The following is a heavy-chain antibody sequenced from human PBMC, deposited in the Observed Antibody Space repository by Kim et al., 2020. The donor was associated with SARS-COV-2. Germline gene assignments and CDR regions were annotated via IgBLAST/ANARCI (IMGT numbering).Heavy chain of an antibody. CDR2: ISAYNGNT. V-gene: IGHV1-18*01. D-gene: IGHD4-17*01. CDR1: GYTFTSYG. J-gene: IGHJ3*02. Sequence: ASVKVSCKASGYTFTSYGISWVRQAPGQGLEWMGWISAYNGNTNYAQKLQGRVTMTTDTSTSTAYMELRSLRSDDTAVYYCARGRRGGDYGSAFDIWGQGTMVTVSS. CDR3: ARGRRGGDYGSAFDI.